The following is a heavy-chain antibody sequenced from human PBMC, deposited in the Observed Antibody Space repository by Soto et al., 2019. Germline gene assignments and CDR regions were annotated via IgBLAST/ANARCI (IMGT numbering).Heavy chain of an antibody. CDR1: GFTFSDYA. Sequence: EVQLLESGGGLVQPGGSLRLSCAASGFTFSDYAMVWVRQSPRKGLEWLSAISGSGGNTYYADSVKGRFTISRDNSRDTAYLQMNSLRAEDTALYYCAREPVGPDYAMDVWGQGTTVTVSS. V-gene: IGHV3-23*01. J-gene: IGHJ6*02. D-gene: IGHD1-26*01. CDR2: ISGSGGNT. CDR3: AREPVGPDYAMDV.